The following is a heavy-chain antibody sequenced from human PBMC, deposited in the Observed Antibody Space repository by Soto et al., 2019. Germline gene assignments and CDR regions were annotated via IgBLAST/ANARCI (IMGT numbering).Heavy chain of an antibody. CDR3: ARRYGPGFDY. CDR1: GGSISSYY. CDR2: IYYSGST. D-gene: IGHD4-17*01. V-gene: IGHV4-59*08. J-gene: IGHJ4*02. Sequence: SETLSLTCSGSGGSISSYYWSWIRQPPGKGLEWIGYIYYSGSTNYNPSLKSRVTISVDTSKNQFSLKLSSVTAADTAVYYCARRYGPGFDYWGQGTLVTVS.